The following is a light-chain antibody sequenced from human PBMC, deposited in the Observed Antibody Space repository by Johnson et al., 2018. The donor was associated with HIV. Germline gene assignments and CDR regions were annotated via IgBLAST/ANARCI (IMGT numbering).Light chain of an antibody. CDR2: ENN. V-gene: IGLV1-51*02. J-gene: IGLJ1*01. Sequence: QSVLTQPPSVSAAPGQKVTISCSGSNSNIGNNYVSWYQQLPGTAPKLLIYENNKRPSGIPDRFSGSKSGTSATLGITGLQTGDEADYYCGSCDNTLSAFVFGTGTKVTVL. CDR3: GSCDNTLSAFV. CDR1: NSNIGNNY.